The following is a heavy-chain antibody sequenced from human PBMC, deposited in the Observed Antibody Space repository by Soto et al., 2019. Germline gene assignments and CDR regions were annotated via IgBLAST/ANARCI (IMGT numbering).Heavy chain of an antibody. J-gene: IGHJ5*02. V-gene: IGHV4-30-2*01. Sequence: SETLSLTCAVSGGSISSGGYSWSWIRQPPGKGLEWIGYIYHSGSTYYNPSLKSRVTISVDRSKNQFSLKLSSVTAADTAVYYCARAEIQLWRQVSWFDPWGQGTLVTVSS. CDR3: ARAEIQLWRQVSWFDP. D-gene: IGHD5-18*01. CDR1: GGSISSGGYS. CDR2: IYHSGST.